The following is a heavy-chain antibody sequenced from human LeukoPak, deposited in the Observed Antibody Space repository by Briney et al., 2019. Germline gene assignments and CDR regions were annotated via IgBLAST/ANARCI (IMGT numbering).Heavy chain of an antibody. D-gene: IGHD6-13*01. CDR3: ARGGGIAAAGTGFDY. Sequence: ASVKVSCKASGYTFTSYYMHWVRQAPGQGLEWMGIINPGGGSTSYAQRFQGRVTMTRDTSTSTVYMELSSLRSEDTAVYYCARGGGIAAAGTGFDYWGQGTLVTVSS. CDR2: INPGGGST. V-gene: IGHV1-46*01. CDR1: GYTFTSYY. J-gene: IGHJ4*02.